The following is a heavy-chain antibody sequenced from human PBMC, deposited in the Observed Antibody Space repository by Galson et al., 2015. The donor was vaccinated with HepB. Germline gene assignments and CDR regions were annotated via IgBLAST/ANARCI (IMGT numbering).Heavy chain of an antibody. CDR2: LSWNRGSI. Sequence: SLRLSCAASGFTLDDYAMHWVRLAPGKGLEWVAGLSWNRGSIDYADSVKGRFAISRDNAKNSLYLQMNSLRPEDTALYYCAKGVREGTTTSPFDPWGQGTLVTVSS. V-gene: IGHV3-9*01. D-gene: IGHD1-26*01. CDR1: GFTLDDYA. J-gene: IGHJ5*02. CDR3: AKGVREGTTTSPFDP.